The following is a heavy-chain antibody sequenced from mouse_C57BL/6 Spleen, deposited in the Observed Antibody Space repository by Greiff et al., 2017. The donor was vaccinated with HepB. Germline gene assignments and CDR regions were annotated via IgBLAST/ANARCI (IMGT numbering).Heavy chain of an antibody. Sequence: EVQLQQSGPELVKPGASVKISCKASGYTFTDYYMNWVKQSHGKSLEWIGDINPNNGGTSYNQKFKGKATLTVDKSSSTAYMELRSLTSEDSAVYYCAKDYHGKGNPYGGQGTTLTVSS. CDR2: INPNNGGT. J-gene: IGHJ2*01. V-gene: IGHV1-26*01. D-gene: IGHD1-1*01. CDR3: AKDYHGKGNPY. CDR1: GYTFTDYY.